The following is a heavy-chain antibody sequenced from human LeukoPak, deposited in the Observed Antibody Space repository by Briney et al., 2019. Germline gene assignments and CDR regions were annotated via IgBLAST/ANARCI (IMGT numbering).Heavy chain of an antibody. V-gene: IGHV3-21*01. CDR3: ARGYSDYIWGSYYFDS. J-gene: IGHJ4*02. D-gene: IGHD3-16*01. Sequence: GGSLRLSCAASGFFFTTYSMNWVRQAPGKGLEWVSSISSSGSDIYHADSLKGRFTISRDNAKNSLYLQMNSLRAEDTAGYFCARGYSDYIWGSYYFDSWGQGALVTVSS. CDR2: ISSSGSDI. CDR1: GFFFTTYS.